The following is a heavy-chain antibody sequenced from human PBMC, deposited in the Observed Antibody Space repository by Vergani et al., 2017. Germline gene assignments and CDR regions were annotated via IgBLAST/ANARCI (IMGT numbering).Heavy chain of an antibody. J-gene: IGHJ4*02. CDR3: ARAKRGRLAVGATDS. V-gene: IGHV7-4-1*01. CDR2: INPTTGNP. Sequence: QAQLVQSGSELKKPGASVKVSCKASGYSFNNYAIHWVRQAPGQGLDWMGWINPTTGNPTYARAFTGRFVVSLDTSISTAYLQIGSLKAEDNAVYFCARAKRGRLAVGATDSWGQGTLLTVSS. CDR1: GYSFNNYA. D-gene: IGHD6-19*01.